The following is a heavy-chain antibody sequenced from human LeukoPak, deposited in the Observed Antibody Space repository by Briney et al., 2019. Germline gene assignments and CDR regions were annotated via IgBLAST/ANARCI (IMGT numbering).Heavy chain of an antibody. D-gene: IGHD5-24*01. CDR2: ILYDGTSK. Sequence: PGGSLRLSCAASGFTFGSYSMNWVRQTPGKGLEWVADILYDGTSKHYVDSVKGRFTISRDNSKNTLELQMDSLRVEDTAIYYCAKSRDGHFQGLSWGQGTLVTVSS. J-gene: IGHJ5*02. CDR1: GFTFGSYS. CDR3: AKSRDGHFQGLS. V-gene: IGHV3-33*06.